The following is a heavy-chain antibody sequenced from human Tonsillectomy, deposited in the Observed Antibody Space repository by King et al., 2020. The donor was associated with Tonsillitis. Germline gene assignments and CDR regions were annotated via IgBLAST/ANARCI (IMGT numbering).Heavy chain of an antibody. J-gene: IGHJ3*02. CDR3: ARGLTRGRYCSGGSCYSTPKRGDAFDI. Sequence: VQLQQWGAGLLKPSETLSLTCAVYGGSFSGYYWSWIRQPPGKGLEWIGEINHSGSTNYNPSLKSRVTISVDTSKNQFSLKLSSVTAADTAVYYCARGLTRGRYCSGGSCYSTPKRGDAFDIWGQGTMVTVSS. D-gene: IGHD2-15*01. CDR1: GGSFSGYY. V-gene: IGHV4-34*01. CDR2: INHSGST.